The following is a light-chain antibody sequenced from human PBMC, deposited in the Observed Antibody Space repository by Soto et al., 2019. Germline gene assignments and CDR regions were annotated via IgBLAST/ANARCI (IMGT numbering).Light chain of an antibody. CDR2: DAS. CDR1: QSISYY. CDR3: QQYNSYSWT. J-gene: IGKJ1*01. Sequence: DIQMTQSPSTLSASVGDRVTLTCRASQSISYYLAWYQQKPGIAPKLLIYDASSLESGVPSRFSGSGSGTAFTLTISSLQPDDFANYYCQQYNSYSWTFGKGTKV. V-gene: IGKV1-5*01.